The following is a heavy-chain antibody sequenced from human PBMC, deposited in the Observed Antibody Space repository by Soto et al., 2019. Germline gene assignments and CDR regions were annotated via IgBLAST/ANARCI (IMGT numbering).Heavy chain of an antibody. V-gene: IGHV3-53*01. D-gene: IGHD3-22*01. J-gene: IGHJ4*02. Sequence: EVQLVESGGGLIQPGGSLRLSCAASGFTVSSNYMSWVRQAPGKGLEWVSVIYSGGSTYYADSVKGRFTISRDNSKNTLYLQMNSLRAEDTAVYYCASQYSYDSSGYQVNDYWGQGTLVTVSS. CDR1: GFTVSSNY. CDR2: IYSGGST. CDR3: ASQYSYDSSGYQVNDY.